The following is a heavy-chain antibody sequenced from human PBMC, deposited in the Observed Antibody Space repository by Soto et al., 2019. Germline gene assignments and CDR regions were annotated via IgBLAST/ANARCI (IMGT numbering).Heavy chain of an antibody. J-gene: IGHJ4*02. CDR2: FYSGART. D-gene: IGHD6-19*01. Sequence: GGSLRLSCATSGFTASPNYMTWVRQAPGKGLEWVAIFYSGARTYYRDSVKGRFTISRDRSKSTLFLQMNNLTAEDTAVYFCARAIAVGSTSLDYWGLGTRVTVSS. V-gene: IGHV3-53*03. CDR1: GFTASPNY. CDR3: ARAIAVGSTSLDY.